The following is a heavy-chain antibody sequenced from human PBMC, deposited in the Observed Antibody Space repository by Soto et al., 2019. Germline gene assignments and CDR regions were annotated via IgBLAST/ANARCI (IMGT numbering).Heavy chain of an antibody. J-gene: IGHJ6*01. CDR2: IYPGDSDT. V-gene: IGHV5-51*01. D-gene: IGHD3-10*01. Sequence: GESLKISCKGSWYSFTSYWIGWVRQVPGKGLEWMGIIYPGDSDTRYSPSFQGQVTISADKSISTAYLQWSSLKASDTAMYYCARLSPSGSGSNYYGMEVLGEGTTVNLSS. CDR1: WYSFTSYW. CDR3: ARLSPSGSGSNYYGMEV.